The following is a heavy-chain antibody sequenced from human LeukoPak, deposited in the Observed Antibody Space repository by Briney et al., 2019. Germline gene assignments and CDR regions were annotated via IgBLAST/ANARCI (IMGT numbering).Heavy chain of an antibody. CDR1: GFTFSSYS. CDR3: ARDLGFGEFDY. CDR2: ISSSSSYI. Sequence: GGSLRLSCAASGFTFSSYSMNWVRQAPGKGLEGVSSISSSSSYIYYADSVKGRFTLSRDNTKNSLYLQMNSLRAEDMAVYYCARDLGFGEFDYWGQGTLVTVSS. D-gene: IGHD3-10*01. V-gene: IGHV3-21*01. J-gene: IGHJ4*02.